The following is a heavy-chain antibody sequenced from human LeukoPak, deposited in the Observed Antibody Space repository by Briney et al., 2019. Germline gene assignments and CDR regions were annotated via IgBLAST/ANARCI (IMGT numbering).Heavy chain of an antibody. Sequence: ASVKVSCKASGYTFASYYMHWVRQAPGQGLEWMGIINPSGGSTTYAQKFQGRDTMTRDTSTTTVYMELSSLRSEDTAVYYCARDSTPTYYSGTYYFEYWGQGTLVTVSS. CDR3: ARDSTPTYYSGTYYFEY. V-gene: IGHV1-46*01. J-gene: IGHJ4*02. CDR2: INPSGGST. D-gene: IGHD1-26*01. CDR1: GYTFASYY.